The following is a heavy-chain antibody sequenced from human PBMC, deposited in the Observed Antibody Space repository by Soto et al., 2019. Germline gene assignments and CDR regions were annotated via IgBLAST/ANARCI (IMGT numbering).Heavy chain of an antibody. D-gene: IGHD2-21*02. CDR3: ARRLFCRGDCTINPDYYYGRDV. CDR2: IYFSGTT. CDR1: GDSISSGGYY. J-gene: IGHJ6*02. Sequence: PSETLSLTCTVSGDSISSGGYYWSWIRQDPGKGLEWNGYIYFSGTTYYNPSLESRVTISVDTSDNQFSLKLNSVTAADTALYYCARRLFCRGDCTINPDYYYGRDVWGQGTTVTVS. V-gene: IGHV4-31*03.